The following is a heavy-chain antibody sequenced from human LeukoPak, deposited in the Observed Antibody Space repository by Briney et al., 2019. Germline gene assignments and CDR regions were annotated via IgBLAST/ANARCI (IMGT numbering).Heavy chain of an antibody. CDR2: INQSGDT. CDR3: ARSLSPYYDVTSAYWVWGY. Sequence: SETLSLTCGVSGETFSGYYWSWLRQPPGKGLEWIGEINQSGDTNYNPSFESRVTMSVDASKKQFSLKVKSVTAADGAVYYCARSLSPYYDVTSAYWVWGYWGQGYLVIISA. J-gene: IGHJ4*02. CDR1: GETFSGYY. D-gene: IGHD3-3*01. V-gene: IGHV4-34*01.